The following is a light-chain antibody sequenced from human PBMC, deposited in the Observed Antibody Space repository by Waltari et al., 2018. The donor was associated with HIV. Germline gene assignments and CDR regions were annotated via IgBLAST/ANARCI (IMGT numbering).Light chain of an antibody. CDR2: GAS. CDR1: QSVSSSY. V-gene: IGKV3-20*01. J-gene: IGKJ4*01. Sequence: EIVLTQSPGTPSLSPGERATLSCRASQSVSSSYLAWYQQKPGQAPRLLIYGASSRATGNPDRFSGSGSGTDFTLTINRLEPEDFAVYYCQQYDGSSTFGGGTKVEIK. CDR3: QQYDGSST.